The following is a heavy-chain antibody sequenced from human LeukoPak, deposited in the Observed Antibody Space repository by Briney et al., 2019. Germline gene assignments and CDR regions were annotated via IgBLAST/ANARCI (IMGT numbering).Heavy chain of an antibody. CDR1: GGTFSSYA. Sequence: ASVKVSCKASGGTFSSYAISWVRQAPGQGLEWMGGIIPIFGTANYAQKFQGRVTITADKSTSTAYMELSSLRSEDTAVYYCARAVEYSGSYFGAFDIWGQGTMVTVSS. V-gene: IGHV1-69*06. D-gene: IGHD1-26*01. CDR3: ARAVEYSGSYFGAFDI. J-gene: IGHJ3*02. CDR2: IIPIFGTA.